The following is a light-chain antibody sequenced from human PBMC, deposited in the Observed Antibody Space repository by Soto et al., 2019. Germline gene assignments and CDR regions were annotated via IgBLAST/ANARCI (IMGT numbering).Light chain of an antibody. V-gene: IGKV1-39*01. CDR2: AAS. Sequence: DIQMTQSPSSLSASVGDRVTITCRASQGISTSLNWYQQKPGKAPKLLIYAASSLQSGVPSRFSGSGSETDFTLTISSLQPEDFATYSCQQSYSTTWTCGQGTKGDIK. CDR3: QQSYSTTWT. J-gene: IGKJ1*01. CDR1: QGISTS.